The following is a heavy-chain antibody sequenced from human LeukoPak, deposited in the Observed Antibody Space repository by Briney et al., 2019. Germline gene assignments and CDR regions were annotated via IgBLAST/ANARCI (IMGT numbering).Heavy chain of an antibody. CDR2: ISAYNGNT. CDR3: ARDFLSITMVRGVIIKASIWDY. J-gene: IGHJ4*02. CDR1: GYTFTSYG. D-gene: IGHD3-10*01. V-gene: IGHV1-18*01. Sequence: GASVKVSCKASGYTFTSYGISWVRQAPGQGLEWMGWISAYNGNTNYAQKLQGRVTMTTDTSTSTAYMDLGSLRSDDTAVYYCARDFLSITMVRGVIIKASIWDYWGQGTLVTVSS.